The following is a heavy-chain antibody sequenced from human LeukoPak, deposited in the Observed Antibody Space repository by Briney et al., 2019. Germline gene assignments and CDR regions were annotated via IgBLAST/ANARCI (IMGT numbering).Heavy chain of an antibody. CDR3: ARVPRPRDPTSSAAHRPFDY. J-gene: IGHJ4*02. Sequence: PGGSLRLSCAASGFTFSTYAMSWVRQAPGKGLEWVSGIRGGGASTFYADSVKGRFTISRDNSKNTLFLQMNSLRPDDTAVYYCARVPRPRDPTSSAAHRPFDYWGQGTLVIVSS. D-gene: IGHD2-2*01. CDR1: GFTFSTYA. V-gene: IGHV3-23*01. CDR2: IRGGGAST.